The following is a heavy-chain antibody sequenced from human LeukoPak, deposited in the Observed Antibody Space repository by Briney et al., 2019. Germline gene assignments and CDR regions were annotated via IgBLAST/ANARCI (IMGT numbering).Heavy chain of an antibody. J-gene: IGHJ5*02. Sequence: GGSLRLSCAASGFTFSSYAMSWVRQAPGKGLEWVSAISGSGGSTYYADSVKGRFTISRDNSKNTLYLQMNSLRAEDTAVYYCATDRGSIVVVPAANWVDPWGQGTLVTVSS. CDR3: ATDRGSIVVVPAANWVDP. D-gene: IGHD2-2*01. V-gene: IGHV3-23*01. CDR2: ISGSGGST. CDR1: GFTFSSYA.